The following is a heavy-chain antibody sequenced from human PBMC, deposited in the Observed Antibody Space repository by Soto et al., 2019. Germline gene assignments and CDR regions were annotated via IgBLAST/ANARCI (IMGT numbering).Heavy chain of an antibody. CDR3: ARTAIVVVPAAINAFDI. Sequence: QVQLVQSGAEVKKPGASVKVSCKASGYTFTSYAMHWVRQAPGQRLEWMGWINAGNGNTKYSQKFQGRVTITRDTSASTAYMELSSLRSEDTAVYYCARTAIVVVPAAINAFDIWGQGTMVTVSS. J-gene: IGHJ3*02. V-gene: IGHV1-3*01. D-gene: IGHD2-2*02. CDR1: GYTFTSYA. CDR2: INAGNGNT.